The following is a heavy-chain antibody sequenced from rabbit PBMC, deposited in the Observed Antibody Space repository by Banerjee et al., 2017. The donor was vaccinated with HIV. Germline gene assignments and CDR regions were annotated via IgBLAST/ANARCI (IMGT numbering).Heavy chain of an antibody. J-gene: IGHJ4*01. CDR1: GFSFSSSYW. D-gene: IGHD8-1*01. CDR2: INTSSGNT. CDR3: ARGSFYIGFNL. Sequence: QEQLEESGGDLVKPEGSLTLTCTASGFSFSSSYWISWVRQAPGKGLEWIACINTSSGNTVYATWAKGRFTISRTSSTTVALQMTSLTAADTATYFCARGSFYIGFNLWGPGTLVTVS. V-gene: IGHV1S45*01.